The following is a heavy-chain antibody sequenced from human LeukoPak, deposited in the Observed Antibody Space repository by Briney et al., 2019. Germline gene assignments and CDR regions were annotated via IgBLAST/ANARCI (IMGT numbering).Heavy chain of an antibody. CDR2: TNHSGST. CDR1: GGSFSGYY. CDR3: ARAPGITMIVV. V-gene: IGHV4-34*01. J-gene: IGHJ4*02. D-gene: IGHD3-22*01. Sequence: SETLSLTCAVYGGSFSGYYWSWIRQPPGKGLEWIGETNHSGSTNYNPSLKSRVTISVDTSKNQFSLKLSSVTAADTAVYYCARAPGITMIVVWGQGTLVTVSS.